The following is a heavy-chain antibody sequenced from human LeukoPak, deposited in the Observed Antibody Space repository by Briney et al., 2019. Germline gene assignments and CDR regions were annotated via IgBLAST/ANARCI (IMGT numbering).Heavy chain of an antibody. CDR3: ARLEYYYDSSGSDFDY. J-gene: IGHJ4*02. Sequence: SETLSLTCTVSGGSISSSNYYWGWIRQSPGKGLEWLGSISHTESTYHNPSLKSRVSISVDTSKNQFSLRLSSVTAADTAVYYCARLEYYYDSSGSDFDYWGQGTLVTVSS. CDR2: ISHTEST. V-gene: IGHV4-39*01. CDR1: GGSISSSNYY. D-gene: IGHD3-22*01.